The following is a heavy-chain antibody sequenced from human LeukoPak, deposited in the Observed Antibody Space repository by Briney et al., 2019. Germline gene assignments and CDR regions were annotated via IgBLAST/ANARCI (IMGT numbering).Heavy chain of an antibody. CDR2: INPSGGST. CDR3: ARVGAYYYGSGTFGYFDY. D-gene: IGHD3-10*01. J-gene: IGHJ4*02. V-gene: IGHV1-46*01. Sequence: GASVKVSCKASGYTFTSYYMHWVRQAPGQGLEWMGIINPSGGSTSYAQKFQGRVTMTRDTSTSTVYMEPSSLRSEDTAVYYCARVGAYYYGSGTFGYFDYWGQGTLVTVSS. CDR1: GYTFTSYY.